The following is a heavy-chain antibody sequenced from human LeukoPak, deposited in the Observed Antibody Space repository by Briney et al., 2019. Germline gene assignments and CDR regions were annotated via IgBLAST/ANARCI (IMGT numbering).Heavy chain of an antibody. Sequence: GGPLRLSCAASGFTFSSYWMSWVRQAPGKGLGWVANIKKDGSDKNYVDSVKGRFTISRDNAKNSLYMQMNSLRAEDTAVYYCARKTVVGSYFDYWGQGTPVTVSS. V-gene: IGHV3-7*03. J-gene: IGHJ4*02. CDR3: ARKTVVGSYFDY. CDR2: IKKDGSDK. D-gene: IGHD4-23*01. CDR1: GFTFSSYW.